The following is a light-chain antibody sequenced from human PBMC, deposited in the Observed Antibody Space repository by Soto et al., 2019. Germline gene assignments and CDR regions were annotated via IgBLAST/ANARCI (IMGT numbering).Light chain of an antibody. CDR1: QGINNW. CDR3: QQANSFPFT. CDR2: AAS. Sequence: DIQMTQSRASVSASVGDRVTITCRANQGINNWLAWYQQRPGTAPKLLIYAASSLQSGVPSRFSGSGSGTAVTLTISSLQSEDFATYYCQQANSFPFTFGGGTKVEVK. J-gene: IGKJ4*01. V-gene: IGKV1-12*01.